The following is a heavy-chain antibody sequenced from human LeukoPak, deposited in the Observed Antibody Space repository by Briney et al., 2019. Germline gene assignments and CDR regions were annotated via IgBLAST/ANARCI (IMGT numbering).Heavy chain of an antibody. Sequence: PGGSLRLSCAASGFTFNIYAMSWVRQAPGKGLEWVSAISGSGGSTYYADSVKGRFTISRDNSKNTLYLQMNSLRAEDTAVYYCAKESYDSSGYDYWGQGTLVTVSS. J-gene: IGHJ4*02. V-gene: IGHV3-23*01. D-gene: IGHD3-22*01. CDR2: ISGSGGST. CDR1: GFTFNIYA. CDR3: AKESYDSSGYDY.